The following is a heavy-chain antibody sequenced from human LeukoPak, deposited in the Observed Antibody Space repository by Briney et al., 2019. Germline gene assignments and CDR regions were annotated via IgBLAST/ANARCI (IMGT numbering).Heavy chain of an antibody. Sequence: APEKVSCKASGYTFTSYYMHWVRQPPGQGLEPMGIMNPSGGSTSYAQKFQGRVTMTWDTSTNTLFLLLSSLGSEATTGEYCAAVWDYGRPQFDYWGQGTLVTVSP. CDR1: GYTFTSYY. D-gene: IGHD4-17*01. V-gene: IGHV1-46*01. CDR3: AAVWDYGRPQFDY. CDR2: MNPSGGST. J-gene: IGHJ4*02.